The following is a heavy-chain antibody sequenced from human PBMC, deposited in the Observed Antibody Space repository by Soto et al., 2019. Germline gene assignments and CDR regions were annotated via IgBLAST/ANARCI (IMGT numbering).Heavy chain of an antibody. V-gene: IGHV4-31*03. CDR1: GGSISSGGYY. CDR2: IYYSGST. CDR3: AREGITIFGVATGEGFDP. D-gene: IGHD3-3*01. Sequence: QVQLQESGPGLVKPSRTLSLTCTVSGGSISSGGYYWSWIRQHPGKGLEWIGYIYYSGSTYYNPSLKSRVTISVDTSKNQFSLKLSSVTAADTAVYYCAREGITIFGVATGEGFDPWGQGTLVTVSS. J-gene: IGHJ5*02.